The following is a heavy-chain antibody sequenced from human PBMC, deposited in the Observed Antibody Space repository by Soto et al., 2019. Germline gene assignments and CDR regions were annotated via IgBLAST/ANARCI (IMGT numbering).Heavy chain of an antibody. CDR1: GGSMTTGSYF. J-gene: IGHJ4*02. V-gene: IGHV4-61*01. D-gene: IGHD1-1*01. CDR2: VFRSGSI. CDR3: ARARNRYFDS. Sequence: SETLSLTCNVSGGSMTTGSYFWSWIRQPPGKGLEWIGYVFRSGSINYSPSLKSRFTISIDTSKNQFSLMLKSVTAADTAVYFCARARNRYFDSWGQGALVTVSS.